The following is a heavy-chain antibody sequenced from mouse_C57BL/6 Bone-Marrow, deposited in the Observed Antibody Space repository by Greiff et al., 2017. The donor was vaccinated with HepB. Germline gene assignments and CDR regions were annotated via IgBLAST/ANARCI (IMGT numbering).Heavy chain of an antibody. J-gene: IGHJ3*01. V-gene: IGHV1-74*01. CDR2: IHPSDSDT. CDR1: GYTFTSYW. D-gene: IGHD2-3*01. CDR3: AIEIDGYRGAY. Sequence: QVQLQQPGAELVKPGASVKVSCKASGYTFTSYWMHWVKQRPGQGLEWIGRIHPSDSDTNYNQKFKGKATLTVDKSSSTAYMQLSSLTSEDSAVYYCAIEIDGYRGAYWGQGTLVTVSA.